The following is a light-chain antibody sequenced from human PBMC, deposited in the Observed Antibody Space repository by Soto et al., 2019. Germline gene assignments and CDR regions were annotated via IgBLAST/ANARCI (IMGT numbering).Light chain of an antibody. CDR3: SSYRSTNTPYV. CDR1: GSDIGDYKY. V-gene: IGLV2-14*01. J-gene: IGLJ1*01. Sequence: QSVLTQPASVSGSPGQSITISCTGTGSDIGDYKYVSWYQQRPGKAPKLMIYEVSNRPSGVSNHFSGSRSGNTASLTISGLQADDEADYYCSSYRSTNTPYVFGTGTKVTVL. CDR2: EVS.